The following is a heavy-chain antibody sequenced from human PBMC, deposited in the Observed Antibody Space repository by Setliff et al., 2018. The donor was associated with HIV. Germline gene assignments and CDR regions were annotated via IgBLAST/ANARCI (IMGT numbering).Heavy chain of an antibody. V-gene: IGHV4-39*01. J-gene: IGHJ4*02. CDR3: ARSQPDTIFGVVVFDS. CDR1: TDSFSNRGFY. Sequence: SETLSLTCTVSTDSFSNRGFYWGWVRQPPGRGLEWIGSVYYSGSTYYNPARRSRVTISIDTSKNQLSLKLTSMTAADTAVYYCARSQPDTIFGVVVFDSWGQGTLVTV. D-gene: IGHD3-3*01. CDR2: VYYSGST.